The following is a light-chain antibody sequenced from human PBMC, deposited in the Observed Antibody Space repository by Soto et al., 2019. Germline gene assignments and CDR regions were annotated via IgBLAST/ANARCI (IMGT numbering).Light chain of an antibody. CDR3: LLFYSGVRV. J-gene: IGLJ3*02. V-gene: IGLV7-46*01. CDR2: DIS. CDR1: TGAVTSGHF. Sequence: QTVVTQESSLTVSPGGTVTVTCGSSTGAVTSGHFPYWFQQKPGQAPRTLIYDISYKPSWAPARFSGSLLGGKAALTLSGAQPDDEADYYCLLFYSGVRVFGGGTQLTVL.